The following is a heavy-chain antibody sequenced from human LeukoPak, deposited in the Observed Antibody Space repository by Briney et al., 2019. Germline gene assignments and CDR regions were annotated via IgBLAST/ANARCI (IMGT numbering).Heavy chain of an antibody. CDR2: IYYSVST. J-gene: IGHJ6*03. V-gene: IGHV4-39*01. CDR3: ASVLYYDFWSGYRAGGYYYYMDV. CDR1: GGSISSSSYY. D-gene: IGHD3-3*01. Sequence: SETLSLTCTVSGGSISSSSYYWGWIPQPPGKGLEWIGSIYYSVSTRYNPSLKSRVTISVDTSKSQFSLKLSSVTAADTAVYYCASVLYYDFWSGYRAGGYYYYMDVWGKGTTVTVSS.